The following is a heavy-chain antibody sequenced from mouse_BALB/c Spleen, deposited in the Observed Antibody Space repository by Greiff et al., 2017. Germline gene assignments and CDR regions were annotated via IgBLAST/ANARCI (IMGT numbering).Heavy chain of an antibody. D-gene: IGHD2-14*01. CDR3: ARGEGYGGMDY. CDR2: ISYDGSN. V-gene: IGHV3-6*02. Sequence: VQLKESGPGLVKPSQSLSLTCSVTGYSITSGYYWNWIRQFPGNKLEWMGYISYDGSNNYNPSLKNRISITRDTSKNQFFLKLNSVTTEDTATYYCARGEGYGGMDYWGQGTSVTVSA. CDR1: GYSITSGYY. J-gene: IGHJ4*01.